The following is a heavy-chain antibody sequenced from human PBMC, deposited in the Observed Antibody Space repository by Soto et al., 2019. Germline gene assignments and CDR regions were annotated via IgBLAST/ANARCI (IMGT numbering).Heavy chain of an antibody. Sequence: PGGSLRLSCAASGFTFSNAWMNWVRQAPGKGLEWVGRIKSKTDGGTTDYAAPVKGRFTISRDDSKNTLYLQMNSLKTEDTAVYYCTTVSYYGSGSYYYYYYGMDVWGQGTTVTVSS. J-gene: IGHJ6*02. CDR2: IKSKTDGGTT. CDR1: GFTFSNAW. CDR3: TTVSYYGSGSYYYYYYGMDV. D-gene: IGHD3-10*01. V-gene: IGHV3-15*07.